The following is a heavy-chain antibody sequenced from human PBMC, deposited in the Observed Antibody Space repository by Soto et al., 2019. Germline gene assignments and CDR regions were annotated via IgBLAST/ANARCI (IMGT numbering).Heavy chain of an antibody. D-gene: IGHD2-15*01. V-gene: IGHV5-51*01. Sequence: EVQLVQSGAEVKKPGESLKISCKGSGYSFTSYWIGWVRQMPGKGLEWMGIIYPGDSDTRYSPSFQGQVTISADKSISXXYLQWSSLKASDTAMYYCARRYCSGGSCYSYAFDIWGQGTMVTVSS. J-gene: IGHJ3*02. CDR2: IYPGDSDT. CDR3: ARRYCSGGSCYSYAFDI. CDR1: GYSFTSYW.